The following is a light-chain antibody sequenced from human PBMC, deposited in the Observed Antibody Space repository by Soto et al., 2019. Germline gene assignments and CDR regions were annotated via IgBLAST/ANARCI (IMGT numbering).Light chain of an antibody. V-gene: IGLV1-40*01. Sequence: QAVVTQPPSVSGAPGQRVTISCTGSSSNFGAGYDVHWYQQVPGTAPKLLIYGISNRPSGVPDRFSGSKSGTSASLAITGLQAEDEADYFCQSYDTSLSAVFGGGTQLTVL. J-gene: IGLJ2*01. CDR2: GIS. CDR3: QSYDTSLSAV. CDR1: SSNFGAGYD.